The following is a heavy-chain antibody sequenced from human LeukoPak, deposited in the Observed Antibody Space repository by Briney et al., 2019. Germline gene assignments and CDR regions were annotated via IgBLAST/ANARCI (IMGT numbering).Heavy chain of an antibody. D-gene: IGHD6-19*01. V-gene: IGHV3-30*04. CDR1: GFTFSNYA. Sequence: PGRSLRLSCAASGFTFSNYAMYWVRQAPGKGLEWVAVISYDGSNKYYADSVKGRFTISRDNSKNTLYLQMNSLRVEDTAVYYCARGGIAVAGIDFRWFDPWAQGTLVTVSS. J-gene: IGHJ5*02. CDR3: ARGGIAVAGIDFRWFDP. CDR2: ISYDGSNK.